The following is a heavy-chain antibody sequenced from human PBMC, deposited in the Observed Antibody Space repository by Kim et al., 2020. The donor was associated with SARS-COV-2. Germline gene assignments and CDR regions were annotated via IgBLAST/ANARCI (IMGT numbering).Heavy chain of an antibody. CDR1: GFTFSSYG. V-gene: IGHV3-30*03. CDR2: ISYDGSNK. CDR3: AANYDYVWGSYRSTHYY. Sequence: GGSLRLSCAASGFTFSSYGMHWVRQAPGKGLEWVAVISYDGSNKYYADSVKGRFTISRDNSKNTLYLQMNSLRAEDTAVYYCAANYDYVWGSYRSTHYY. D-gene: IGHD3-16*02. J-gene: IGHJ6*01.